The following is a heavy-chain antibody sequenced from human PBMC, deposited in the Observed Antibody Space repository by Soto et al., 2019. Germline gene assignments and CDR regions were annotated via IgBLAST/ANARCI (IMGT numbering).Heavy chain of an antibody. D-gene: IGHD3-22*01. CDR1: GYTFNNYD. J-gene: IGHJ2*01. CDR3: ARGASYYYDKHGDYRNWYFDL. V-gene: IGHV1-8*01. CDR2: MNPYSNNA. Sequence: QAQLVQSGTEVKKPGASVKVSCQASGYTFNNYDIFWMRQATGEGLEWMGWMNPYSNNAGYAEKFQGRVTMTRDTSTSTAYMELSGLTSEDTAVYYCARGASYYYDKHGDYRNWYFDLWGRGTLLRVSS.